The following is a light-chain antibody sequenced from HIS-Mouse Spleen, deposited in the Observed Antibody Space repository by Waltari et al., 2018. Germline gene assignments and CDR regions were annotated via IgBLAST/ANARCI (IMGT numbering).Light chain of an antibody. CDR2: RNN. V-gene: IGLV1-47*01. Sequence: QSVLTQPPSASGTPGQRVTIPCSGSSSNTGSNYVYWYQQLPGTAPKLLIYRNNQRPSGVPDRFSGSKSGTSAPLAISGLRSEDEADYYCAAWDDSLSGPVFGGGTKLTVL. CDR1: SSNTGSNY. J-gene: IGLJ3*02. CDR3: AAWDDSLSGPV.